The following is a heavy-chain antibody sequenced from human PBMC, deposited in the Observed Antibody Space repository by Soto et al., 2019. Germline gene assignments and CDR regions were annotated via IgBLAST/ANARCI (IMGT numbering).Heavy chain of an antibody. Sequence: ASVKVSCKASGGTFSSYTISWVRQAPGQGLEWMGRIIPILGIANYAQKFQGRVTITADKSTSTAYMELSSLRSEDTAVYYCARSPLLNDFWSGYRGWFDPWGQGTLVTVSS. CDR2: IIPILGIA. D-gene: IGHD3-3*01. CDR1: GGTFSSYT. CDR3: ARSPLLNDFWSGYRGWFDP. V-gene: IGHV1-69*02. J-gene: IGHJ5*02.